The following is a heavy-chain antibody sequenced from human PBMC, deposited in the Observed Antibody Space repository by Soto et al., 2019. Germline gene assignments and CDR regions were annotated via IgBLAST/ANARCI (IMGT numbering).Heavy chain of an antibody. J-gene: IGHJ5*02. D-gene: IGHD4-17*01. CDR2: INPSGANT. V-gene: IGHV1-46*01. CDR3: ARDVWDYGANPDH. Sequence: QVQLVQSGAEVKKPGAAVKVACKTSGFTFTKYWMHWVRQAPGQGLEWMGIINPSGANTSYVQKFQGRVPLTTDTSTSTVYMELISLTSEDTAVYYCARDVWDYGANPDHWGQGILVTVSS. CDR1: GFTFTKYW.